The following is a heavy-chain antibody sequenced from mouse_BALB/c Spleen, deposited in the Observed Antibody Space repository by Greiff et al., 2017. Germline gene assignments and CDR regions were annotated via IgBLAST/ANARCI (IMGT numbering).Heavy chain of an antibody. CDR2: INPSTGYT. Sequence: SGAELAKPGASVKMSCKASGYTFTSYWMHWVKQRPGQGLEWIGYINPSTGYTEYNQKFKDKATLTADKSSSTAYMQLSSLTSEDSAVYYCANYYGSSYAMDYWGQGTSVTVSS. J-gene: IGHJ4*01. CDR3: ANYYGSSYAMDY. CDR1: GYTFTSYW. D-gene: IGHD1-1*01. V-gene: IGHV1-7*01.